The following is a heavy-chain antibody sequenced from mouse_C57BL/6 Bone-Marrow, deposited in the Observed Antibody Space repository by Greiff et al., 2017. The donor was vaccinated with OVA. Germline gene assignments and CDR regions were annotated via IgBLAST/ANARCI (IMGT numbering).Heavy chain of an antibody. J-gene: IGHJ1*03. Sequence: QVQLQQSGAELARPGASVKLSCKASGYTFTSYGISWVKQRTGQGLEWIGEIYPRSGNTYYNEKFKGKATLTADKSSSTAYMELRSLTSEDSAVYFGARKGDYGSHWYFDVWGTGTTVTVSS. CDR2: IYPRSGNT. D-gene: IGHD1-1*01. CDR1: GYTFTSYG. CDR3: ARKGDYGSHWYFDV. V-gene: IGHV1-81*01.